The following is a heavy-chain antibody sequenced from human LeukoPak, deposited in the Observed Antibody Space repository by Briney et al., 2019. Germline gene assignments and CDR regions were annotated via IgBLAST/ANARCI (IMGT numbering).Heavy chain of an antibody. CDR3: SRGLDSRKLGY. Sequence: SQTLSLTCTVSGASFNSDDQYWNWIRQSPGKGLEGIGSIHPSGMLYNNPSLESRVTMSRHTSKNQFSLNLTSVTAADTAVYFCSRGLDSRKLGYWGQGILVTVSS. CDR1: GASFNSDDQY. J-gene: IGHJ4*02. D-gene: IGHD3-22*01. V-gene: IGHV4-31*03. CDR2: IHPSGML.